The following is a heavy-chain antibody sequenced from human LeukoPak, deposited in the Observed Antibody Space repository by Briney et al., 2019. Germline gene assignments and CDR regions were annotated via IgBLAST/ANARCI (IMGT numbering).Heavy chain of an antibody. V-gene: IGHV5-51*01. J-gene: IGHJ3*02. D-gene: IGHD6-19*01. CDR3: ARLGNSGGWIPDAFDI. Sequence: GESLKISCKGSGYSFTSYWIGWVRQMPGKGLEWMGIIYPGDSDTRYSPSFQGQVTISADKSISTAYLQWSSLKASDTAMYYCARLGNSGGWIPDAFDIWGQGTMVTVSS. CDR2: IYPGDSDT. CDR1: GYSFTSYW.